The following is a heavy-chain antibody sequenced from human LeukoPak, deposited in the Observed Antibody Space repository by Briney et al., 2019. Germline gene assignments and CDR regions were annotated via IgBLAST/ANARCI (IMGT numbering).Heavy chain of an antibody. CDR3: ANAGGGSSGYYVY. V-gene: IGHV3-48*02. D-gene: IGHD6-19*01. Sequence: LPGGSLRLSCSASGFTFSNYGMNWVRQGPGKGLEGVSKITSSGSAVYYADSLRGRFTGSRDNGKNSLFLQMDSLRDEDTGVYYCANAGGGSSGYYVYWGQGTLVTVSS. CDR1: GFTFSNYG. J-gene: IGHJ4*02. CDR2: ITSSGSAV.